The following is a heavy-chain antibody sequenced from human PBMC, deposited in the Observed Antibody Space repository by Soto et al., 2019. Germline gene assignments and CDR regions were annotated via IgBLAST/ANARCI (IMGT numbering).Heavy chain of an antibody. Sequence: QVQLVQSGAEVKKPGASVKVSCKASGYTFTSYYMHWVRQAPGQGLEWMGIINPSGGSTSYAQKFQVRVTMTRDTSTSTGDMELSSLRSEDTAVYYCARVYCSSTSCSNWFDPWGQGTRVTVSS. CDR2: INPSGGST. D-gene: IGHD2-2*01. CDR3: ARVYCSSTSCSNWFDP. V-gene: IGHV1-46*01. CDR1: GYTFTSYY. J-gene: IGHJ5*02.